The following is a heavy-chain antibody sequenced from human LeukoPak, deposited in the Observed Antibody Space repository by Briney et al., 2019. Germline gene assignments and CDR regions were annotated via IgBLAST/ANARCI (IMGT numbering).Heavy chain of an antibody. J-gene: IGHJ4*02. V-gene: IGHV3-23*01. CDR1: GCTFSSYA. D-gene: IGHD3-22*01. CDR3: AKDKYYYDSSGYPPAY. Sequence: GGSLRLSCAASGCTFSSYAMSWGRQAPRTGLERVSAISVSVGSTYYADSVKGRFTISRDNSKNTLYLQMNSRGAEDTAVYFCAKDKYYYDSSGYPPAYWGQGTLVTVSS. CDR2: ISVSVGST.